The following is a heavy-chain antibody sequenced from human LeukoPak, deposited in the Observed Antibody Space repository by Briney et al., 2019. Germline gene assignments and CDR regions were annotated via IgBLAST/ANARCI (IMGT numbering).Heavy chain of an antibody. V-gene: IGHV4-4*07. CDR2: IYTSGST. D-gene: IGHD5-18*01. CDR3: ARDRGYSYASDYYGMDV. CDR1: GGSISSYY. Sequence: SETLSLTCTVPGGSISSYYWSWIRQPAGKGLGWIGRIYTSGSTNYNPSLKSRVTVSVDTSKNQFSLKLSSVTAADTAVYYCARDRGYSYASDYYGMDVWGQGTTVTVSS. J-gene: IGHJ6*02.